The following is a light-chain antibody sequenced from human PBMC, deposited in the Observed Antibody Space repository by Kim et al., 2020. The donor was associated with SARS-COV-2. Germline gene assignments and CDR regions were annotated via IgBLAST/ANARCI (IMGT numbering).Light chain of an antibody. J-gene: IGKJ5*01. CDR3: QQFNNFPIT. CDR1: QGISSA. V-gene: IGKV1D-13*01. Sequence: ASVGDRVTITCRKSQGISSALAWYQQKPGKAPKVLIYDASSLGSGVPSRFSGSGSGTDFTLTISSLQPEDFATYFCQQFNNFPITFGQGTRLEIK. CDR2: DAS.